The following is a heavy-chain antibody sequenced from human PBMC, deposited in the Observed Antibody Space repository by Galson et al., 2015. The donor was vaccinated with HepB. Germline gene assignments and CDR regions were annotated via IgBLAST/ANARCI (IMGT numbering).Heavy chain of an antibody. D-gene: IGHD2-2*01. J-gene: IGHJ6*02. CDR2: IKQDGSEK. V-gene: IGHV3-7*03. CDR3: VRENDIVVVPAAAGDYYYGMDV. Sequence: SLRLSCAASGFTFSSYWMSWVRQAPGKGLEWVANIKQDGSEKYYVDSVKGRFTISRDNAKNSLYLQMNSLRAEDTAVYYCVRENDIVVVPAAAGDYYYGMDVWGQGTTVTVSS. CDR1: GFTFSSYW.